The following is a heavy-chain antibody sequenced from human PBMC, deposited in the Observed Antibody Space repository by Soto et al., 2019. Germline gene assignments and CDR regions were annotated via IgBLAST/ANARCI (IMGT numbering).Heavy chain of an antibody. Sequence: EVQLLESGGGLVQPGGSLRLSCAASGFIFSSYAMSWVRQAPGKGLEWVSLLSSSGASTYYADSVKGRFAISRDNSKSTLYLQMNSLRAEDTAVYFCARLRAPLYDYKIEFDPWGQGTLVTVSS. J-gene: IGHJ5*02. CDR2: LSSSGAST. CDR3: ARLRAPLYDYKIEFDP. V-gene: IGHV3-23*01. D-gene: IGHD3-10*01. CDR1: GFIFSSYA.